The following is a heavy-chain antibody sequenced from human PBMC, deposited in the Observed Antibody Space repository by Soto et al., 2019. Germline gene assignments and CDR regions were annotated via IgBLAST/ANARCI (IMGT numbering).Heavy chain of an antibody. J-gene: IGHJ1*01. CDR3: AKMERTVTTSPHAEYFQH. V-gene: IGHV3-23*01. CDR1: GFTFSSYA. CDR2: ISGSGGST. Sequence: GGSLRLSCAASGFTFSSYAMSWVRQAPGKGMEWVSAISGSGGSTYYADSVKGRFTISRDNSKNTLYLQMNSLRAEDTAVYYCAKMERTVTTSPHAEYFQHWGQGTLVTVSS. D-gene: IGHD4-17*01.